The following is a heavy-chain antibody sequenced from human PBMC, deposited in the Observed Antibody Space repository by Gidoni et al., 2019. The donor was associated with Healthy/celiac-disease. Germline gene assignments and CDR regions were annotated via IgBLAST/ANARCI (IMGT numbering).Heavy chain of an antibody. D-gene: IGHD6-19*01. CDR2: IYYSGSP. J-gene: IGHJ6*02. CDR3: ARGPSGWPDYYYYYGMDV. V-gene: IGHV4-39*01. CDR1: GGPISSSSYY. Sequence: QLQLQESGPGLVKPSETLSLTCPVSGGPISSSSYYWGWFRQPPGKGLEWIGSIYYSGSPYYNPSLKSRVTISVDTSKNQFSLKLSSVTAADTAVYYCARGPSGWPDYYYYYGMDVWGQGTTVTVSS.